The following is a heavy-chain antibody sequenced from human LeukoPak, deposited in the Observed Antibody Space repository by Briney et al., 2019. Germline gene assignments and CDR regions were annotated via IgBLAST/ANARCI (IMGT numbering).Heavy chain of an antibody. CDR2: IRSSENTM. CDR1: GFTLISYE. CDR3: AKRYCSGGTCYPLDY. V-gene: IGHV3-48*03. D-gene: IGHD2-15*01. J-gene: IGHJ4*02. Sequence: GSLLLSCAASGFTLISYEMHWVRQAPGKGLEWVSYIRSSENTMYYADSVKGRFTISRDNSKNTLFMQMNSLRAEDTAVYYCAKRYCSGGTCYPLDYWGQGTLVTVSS.